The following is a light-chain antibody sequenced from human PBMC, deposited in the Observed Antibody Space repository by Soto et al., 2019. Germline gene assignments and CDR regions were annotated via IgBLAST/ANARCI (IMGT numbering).Light chain of an antibody. J-gene: IGKJ5*01. Sequence: EIVLTQSPATLSLSPGERVTLSCRASQSVSTSLAWYQQKPGQPPRLLIYDVSNRATGIPARFSGSGSGTDFTLTITSLEPEDFAVYFCHQRYNWPRVTFGQGTRLEIK. V-gene: IGKV3-11*01. CDR2: DVS. CDR3: HQRYNWPRVT. CDR1: QSVSTS.